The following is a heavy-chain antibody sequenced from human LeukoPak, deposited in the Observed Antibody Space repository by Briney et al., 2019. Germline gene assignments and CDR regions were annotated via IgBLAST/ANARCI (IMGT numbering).Heavy chain of an antibody. D-gene: IGHD6-19*01. Sequence: SETLSPTCAVYAGSSSGYYWSWIRQPPRKRLESIGEINHSGSTNYNPSLKSRVTISVDASKNQFSLKLSSVAAADTAGYYCARGGAVAGRRRGPLSYWGQGTLVTVSS. CDR3: ARGGAVAGRRRGPLSY. J-gene: IGHJ4*02. CDR2: INHSGST. V-gene: IGHV4-34*01. CDR1: AGSSSGYY.